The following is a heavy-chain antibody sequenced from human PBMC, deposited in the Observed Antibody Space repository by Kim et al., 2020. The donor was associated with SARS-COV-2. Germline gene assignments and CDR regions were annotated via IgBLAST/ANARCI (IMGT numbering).Heavy chain of an antibody. CDR2: ISSTKTNI. Sequence: GGSLRLSCAASGFIFSDYTINWVRQAPGKGLEWVSSISSTKTNIYYADSVKGRFTISRDNAKNSLYLQMNSLRVDDTAVYYCARGFQLPPPDYWGQGTLVIVSS. J-gene: IGHJ4*02. CDR3: ARGFQLPPPDY. V-gene: IGHV3-21*01. D-gene: IGHD2-2*01. CDR1: GFIFSDYT.